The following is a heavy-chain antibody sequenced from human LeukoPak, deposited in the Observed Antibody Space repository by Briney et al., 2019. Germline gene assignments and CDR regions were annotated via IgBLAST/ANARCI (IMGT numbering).Heavy chain of an antibody. J-gene: IGHJ1*01. CDR1: GFTFSSYG. D-gene: IGHD5-18*01. V-gene: IGHV3-30*18. CDR2: ISYDGSNK. CDR3: AKDIFSPDLAHSYGYD. Sequence: GRSLRLSCAASGFTFSSYGMHWVCQAPGKGLEWVAVISYDGSNKYYADSVKGRFTISRDNSKNTLYLQMNSLRAEDTAVYYCAKDIFSPDLAHSYGYDWGQGTLVTVSS.